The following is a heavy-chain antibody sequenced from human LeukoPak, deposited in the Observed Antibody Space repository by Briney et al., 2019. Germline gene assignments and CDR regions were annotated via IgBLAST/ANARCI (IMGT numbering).Heavy chain of an antibody. CDR1: GFTFSSYA. CDR2: ISGSGGST. CDR3: AKNVMPRIGLKGSYFRYDAFDI. V-gene: IGHV3-23*01. Sequence: GGSLRLSCAASGFTFSSYAMSWVRQAPGKGLEWVSAISGSGGSTYYADSVKGRFTISRDNSKNTLYLQMNSLRAEDTAVYYRAKNVMPRIGLKGSYFRYDAFDIWGQGTMVTVSS. J-gene: IGHJ3*02. D-gene: IGHD1-26*01.